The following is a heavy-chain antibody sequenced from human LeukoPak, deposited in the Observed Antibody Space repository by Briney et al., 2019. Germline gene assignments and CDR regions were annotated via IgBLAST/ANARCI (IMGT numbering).Heavy chain of an antibody. V-gene: IGHV3-53*01. Sequence: GGSLRLSCAASGFTVSRYYISWVRQAPGKGLEWVSVIYSGGSTYYADSVKGRFTISRDNSKITLYLQMNSLRAEDTAVYYCARGDSVVTAAYWGQGTLVTVSS. CDR3: ARGDSVVTAAY. CDR2: IYSGGST. CDR1: GFTVSRYY. D-gene: IGHD2-21*02. J-gene: IGHJ4*02.